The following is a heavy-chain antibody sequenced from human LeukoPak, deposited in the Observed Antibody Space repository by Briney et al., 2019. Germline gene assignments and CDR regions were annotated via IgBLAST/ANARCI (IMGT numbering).Heavy chain of an antibody. CDR2: IKQDGSEK. J-gene: IGHJ6*02. V-gene: IGHV3-7*05. D-gene: IGHD6-13*01. CDR3: ARDPYSSSWSYGMDV. CDR1: GFTFSSYW. Sequence: EGSLRLSCAASGFTFSSYWMSWVRQTPEKGLEWVANIKQDGSEKVYVDSVKSRFTISRDNAKSSLYLQMSGLRAEDTAVYYCARDPYSSSWSYGMDVWGQGTTVTVSS.